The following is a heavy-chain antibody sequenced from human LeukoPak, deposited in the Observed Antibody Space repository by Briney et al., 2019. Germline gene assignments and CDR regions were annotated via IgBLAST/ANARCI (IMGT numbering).Heavy chain of an antibody. J-gene: IGHJ4*02. CDR1: GFTFSNSW. CDR3: ARGIDGYYDY. V-gene: IGHV3-7*01. D-gene: IGHD3-22*01. CDR2: IKYDGSEY. Sequence: GGSLRLSYAASGFTFSNSWMSWVRQAPGKGLEWVANIKYDGSEYYYVDSVKGRFTISRDNAKNSLYLQMSSLRSEDMAVYYCARGIDGYYDYWGQGTLVTVSS.